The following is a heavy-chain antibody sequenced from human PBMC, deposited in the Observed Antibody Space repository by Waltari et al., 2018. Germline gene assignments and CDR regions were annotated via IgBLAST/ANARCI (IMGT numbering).Heavy chain of an antibody. CDR2: ISYTGAT. J-gene: IGHJ3*01. CDR1: GGSITSSRHY. D-gene: IGHD5-12*01. CDR3: ATYIGASVGTAAFDV. Sequence: QLQLQESGPGLVKPSVTLSLTCAVSGGSITSSRHYWGWIRQPPGQGLEWIGTISYTGATYSSPSLKSRVTISRDTSKNQLSLTLGSVTAADTALYYCATYIGASVGTAAFDVWGQGTMVTVSS. V-gene: IGHV4-39*01.